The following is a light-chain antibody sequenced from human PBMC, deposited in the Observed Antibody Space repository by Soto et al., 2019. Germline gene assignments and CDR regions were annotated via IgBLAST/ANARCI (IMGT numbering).Light chain of an antibody. CDR1: QNIISN. CDR2: GAS. V-gene: IGKV3-15*01. Sequence: EIVLTQPPATLSVSPGERATLSCRASQNIISNLAWYQQKPGQAPRLLIYGASTRATGIPARFSGSGSGTDFTLTISSLQPEDFATYYCQQSYSTSRTFGQGTKVDIK. CDR3: QQSYSTSRT. J-gene: IGKJ1*01.